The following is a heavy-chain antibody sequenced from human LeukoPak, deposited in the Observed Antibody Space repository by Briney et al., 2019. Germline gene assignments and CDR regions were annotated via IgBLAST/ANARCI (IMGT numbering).Heavy chain of an antibody. D-gene: IGHD4-11*01. V-gene: IGHV4-59*01. CDR2: IYYSGST. J-gene: IGHJ6*03. CDR1: GDSISSYY. Sequence: PSETLSLTCTVSGDSISSYYWSWIRQPPGKGLEWIGYIYYSGSTNYNPSLKSRVTISVDTSKNQFSLKLSSVTAADTAVYFCARGRVSSSTWHSTYYYYFYMDVWGKGTTVTVSS. CDR3: ARGRVSSSTWHSTYYYYFYMDV.